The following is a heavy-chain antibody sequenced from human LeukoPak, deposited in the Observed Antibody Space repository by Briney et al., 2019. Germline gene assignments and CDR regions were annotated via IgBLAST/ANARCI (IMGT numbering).Heavy chain of an antibody. J-gene: IGHJ3*02. CDR3: ARNSNFVGATNNDAFDI. CDR2: IYYTGTT. CDR1: GGSFNSFY. Sequence: SETLSLTCTVSGGSFNSFYWGWIRQPPGKGLEWVAYIYYTGTTNYNPSLKSRISISVDTSKNRFSLKLSSVTAADTAMYYCARNSNFVGATNNDAFDIWGQGTLLTVSS. D-gene: IGHD1-26*01. V-gene: IGHV4-59*01.